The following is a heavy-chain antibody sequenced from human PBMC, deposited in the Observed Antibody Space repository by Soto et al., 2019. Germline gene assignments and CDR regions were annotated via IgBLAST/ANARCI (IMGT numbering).Heavy chain of an antibody. D-gene: IGHD3-9*01. V-gene: IGHV3-23*01. CDR3: AKDNSPTYFDWLPLDTDV. CDR2: ISGSGGST. J-gene: IGHJ6*02. Sequence: GGSLRLSCAASGFTFSSYAMSWVRQAPGKGLEWVSAISGSGGSTYYADSVKGRFTISRDNSKNTLYLQMNSLRAEDTAVYYCAKDNSPTYFDWLPLDTDVWRHGTTVTVSS. CDR1: GFTFSSYA.